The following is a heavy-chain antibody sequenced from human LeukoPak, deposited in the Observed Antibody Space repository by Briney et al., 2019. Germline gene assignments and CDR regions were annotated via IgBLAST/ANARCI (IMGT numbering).Heavy chain of an antibody. J-gene: IGHJ2*01. Sequence: GGSLRLSCAASGFTFSSYSMNWVRQAPGKGLEWVSSISSSSYIYYADSVQGRFTISRDNAKDSLYLQMNSLRAEDTAVYYCARDMVVNAIRTWYFDLWGRGTLVTVSS. CDR3: ARDMVVNAIRTWYFDL. CDR2: ISSSSYI. CDR1: GFTFSSYS. D-gene: IGHD2-21*01. V-gene: IGHV3-21*01.